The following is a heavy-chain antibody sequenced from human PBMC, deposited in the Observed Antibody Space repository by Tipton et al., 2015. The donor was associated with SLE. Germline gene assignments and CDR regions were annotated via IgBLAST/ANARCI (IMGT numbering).Heavy chain of an antibody. Sequence: SLRLSCAASGLTFSNFGMHWVRQAPGKGLEWVSVIYHDGSNKFYTDSVKGRFTISRDNSKNTLYLQMNSLRAEDTAIYYCASQWRRGFDYWGQGTLVSVSS. D-gene: IGHD6-19*01. J-gene: IGHJ4*02. CDR1: GLTFSNFG. V-gene: IGHV3-33*01. CDR3: ASQWRRGFDY. CDR2: IYHDGSNK.